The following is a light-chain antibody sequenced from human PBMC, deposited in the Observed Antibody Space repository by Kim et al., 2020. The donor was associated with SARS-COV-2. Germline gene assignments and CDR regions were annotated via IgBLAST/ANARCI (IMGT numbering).Light chain of an antibody. Sequence: EIVMTQSPATLSVSPGETATLACRASQRVTNYLAWYQQKPGQGPTLLMYGASTRATGIPARFSGSGSGTDFTLTINSLQSEDFAIYYCNKYDGCPLTFGGRTKVGIK. CDR1: QRVTNY. CDR3: NKYDGCPLT. V-gene: IGKV3-15*01. J-gene: IGKJ4*01. CDR2: GAS.